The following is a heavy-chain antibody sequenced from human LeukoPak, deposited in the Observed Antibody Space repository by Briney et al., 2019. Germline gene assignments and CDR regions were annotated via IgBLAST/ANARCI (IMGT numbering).Heavy chain of an antibody. J-gene: IGHJ5*02. D-gene: IGHD6-13*01. CDR2: IYYSGST. Sequence: SGTLSLTCTVSGGSISSYYWSWIRQPPGKGLEWIGYIYYSGSTNYNPSLKSRVTISVDTSKNQFSLKLSSVTAADTAVYYCARDRDSSSWYGSGFDPWGQGTLVTVSS. V-gene: IGHV4-59*01. CDR3: ARDRDSSSWYGSGFDP. CDR1: GGSISSYY.